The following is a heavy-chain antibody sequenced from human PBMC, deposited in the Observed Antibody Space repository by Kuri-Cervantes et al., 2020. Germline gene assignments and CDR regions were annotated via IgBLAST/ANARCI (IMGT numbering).Heavy chain of an antibody. J-gene: IGHJ4*02. CDR3: ARHSTTYYYDSSGIGSLIENYYFDY. Sequence: SCTVSGGSISSGDYYWSWIRQPPGKGLEWIGYIYHSGSTYYNPSLKSRVTISVDRSKNQFSLKLSSVTAADTAVYYCARHSTTYYYDSSGIGSLIENYYFDYWGQGTLVTVSS. V-gene: IGHV4-30-2*01. CDR1: GGSISSGDYY. D-gene: IGHD3-22*01. CDR2: IYHSGST.